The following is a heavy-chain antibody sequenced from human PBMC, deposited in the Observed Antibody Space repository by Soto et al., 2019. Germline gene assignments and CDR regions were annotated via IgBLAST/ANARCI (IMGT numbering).Heavy chain of an antibody. D-gene: IGHD3-16*01. CDR2: IYTSGST. CDR1: GGSISSYY. Sequence: QVQLQESGPGLVTPSETLSLTCTVSGGSISSYYWTWIRQPHGKGLEWIGRIYTSGSTNYNPSLKSRVTMSVDTSKNQFSLKLSSVTAADTAVYYCARVGAASGWFDPWGQGTLVTVSS. J-gene: IGHJ5*02. V-gene: IGHV4-4*07. CDR3: ARVGAASGWFDP.